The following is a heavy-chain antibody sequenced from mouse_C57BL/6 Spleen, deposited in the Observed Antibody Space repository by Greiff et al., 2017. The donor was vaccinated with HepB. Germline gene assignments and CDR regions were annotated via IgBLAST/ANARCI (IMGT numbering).Heavy chain of an antibody. Sequence: EVMLVESGGGLVKPGGSLKLSCAASGFTFSSYTMSWVRQTPEKRLEWVATISGGGGNTYYPDSVKGRFTISRDTAKNTLYLQMSRLRSEDTALYYCERQGSHSSHDYWGQGTTLTVSS. CDR2: ISGGGGNT. J-gene: IGHJ2*01. V-gene: IGHV5-9*01. CDR3: ERQGSHSSHDY. D-gene: IGHD1-1*01. CDR1: GFTFSSYT.